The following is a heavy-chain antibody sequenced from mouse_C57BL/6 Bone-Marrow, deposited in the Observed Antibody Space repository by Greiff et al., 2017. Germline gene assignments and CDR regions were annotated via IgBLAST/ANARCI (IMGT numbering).Heavy chain of an antibody. CDR2: ISSGSSTI. J-gene: IGHJ3*01. CDR1: GFTFSDYG. CDR3: ARDDYYGSSWFAY. Sequence: EVQLQESGGGLVKPGGSLKLSCAASGFTFSDYGMHWVRQAPEKGLEWVAYISSGSSTIYYADNVKGRFTISRDNAKNTLFLQMTSLRSEDTAMYYCARDDYYGSSWFAYWGQGTLVTVSA. D-gene: IGHD1-1*01. V-gene: IGHV5-17*01.